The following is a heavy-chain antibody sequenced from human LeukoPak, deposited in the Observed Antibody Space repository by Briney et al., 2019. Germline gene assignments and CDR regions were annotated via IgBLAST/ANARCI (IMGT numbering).Heavy chain of an antibody. D-gene: IGHD1-26*01. CDR3: AKTASYWYLDD. CDR1: GFTFGSHA. Sequence: GGSLRLSCAASGFTFGSHAMHWVRQAPGKGLGWVAIILSDGSSKYYADSVKGRFTISRDKSENTLYLQMDGLTAGDTAVYYCAKTASYWYLDDWGQGTLVTVSS. CDR2: ILSDGSSK. J-gene: IGHJ4*02. V-gene: IGHV3-33*03.